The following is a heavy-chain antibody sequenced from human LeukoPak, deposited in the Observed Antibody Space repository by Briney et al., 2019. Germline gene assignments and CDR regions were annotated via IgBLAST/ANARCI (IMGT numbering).Heavy chain of an antibody. J-gene: IGHJ2*01. CDR3: AGGARGYNWYFDL. D-gene: IGHD3-16*01. CDR2: ISSSGSTI. CDR1: GFTFSSYS. Sequence: GGSLRLSCAASGFTFSSYSMNWVRQAPGKGLEWVSYISSSGSTIYYADSVKGRFTISRDNAKNSLYLQMNSLRPEDTAVYYCAGGARGYNWYFDLWGRGTLVTVSS. V-gene: IGHV3-48*04.